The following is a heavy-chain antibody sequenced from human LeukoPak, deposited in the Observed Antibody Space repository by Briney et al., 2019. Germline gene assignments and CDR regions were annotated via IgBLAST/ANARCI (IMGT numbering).Heavy chain of an antibody. CDR1: GFIFSSYT. CDR3: ARARNGIAARLPSSY. J-gene: IGHJ4*02. Sequence: GGSLRLSCAASGFIFSSYTMSWVRQAPGKGLEWVSYISRSGGATYDADSVKGRFTISRDNAKNSLYLQMNSLRAEDTAVYYCARARNGIAARLPSSYWGQGTLVTVSS. D-gene: IGHD6-6*01. V-gene: IGHV3-48*01. CDR2: ISRSGGAT.